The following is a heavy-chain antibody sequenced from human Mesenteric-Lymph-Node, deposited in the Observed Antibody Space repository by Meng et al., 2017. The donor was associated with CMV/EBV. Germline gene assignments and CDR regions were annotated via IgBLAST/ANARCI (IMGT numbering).Heavy chain of an antibody. CDR3: AKNYNNDYYYGMDV. J-gene: IGHJ6*02. CDR2: IWYDGSNK. V-gene: IGHV3-33*06. Sequence: GGSLRLSCAASGFTFSSYGMHWVRQAPGKGLEWVAVIWYDGSNKYYADSVKGRFTISRDNSKNTLYLQMNSLRAEDTAVYYCAKNYNNDYYYGMDVWGQGTTVTVS. D-gene: IGHD4-11*01. CDR1: GFTFSSYG.